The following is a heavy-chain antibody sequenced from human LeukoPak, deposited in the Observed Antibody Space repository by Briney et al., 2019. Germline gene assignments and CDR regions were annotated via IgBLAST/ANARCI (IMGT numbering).Heavy chain of an antibody. V-gene: IGHV3-21*04. CDR1: GFTFSSYS. CDR2: ISSSSSYT. D-gene: IGHD5-24*01. Sequence: GGSLRLSCAASGFTFSSYSMNWVRQAPGKGLEWVSSISSSSSYTNYADSVKGRFTISRDNAKNSLYLQMNSLRAEDTAVYYCARDRVDGSHYNWFDPWGQGTLVTVSS. J-gene: IGHJ5*02. CDR3: ARDRVDGSHYNWFDP.